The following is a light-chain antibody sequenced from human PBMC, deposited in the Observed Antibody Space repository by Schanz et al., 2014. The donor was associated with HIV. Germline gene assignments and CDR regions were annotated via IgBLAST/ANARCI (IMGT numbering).Light chain of an antibody. CDR2: GNN. J-gene: IGLJ2*01. V-gene: IGLV1-40*01. CDR1: SSNIGAGYD. Sequence: QSVLTQPPSVSGAPWQRVTISCTGTSSNIGAGYDVHWYQQIPGTAPKLLISGNNNRPSGVPDRFSGSKSGTSASLAITGLQAEDEADYYCQSFDSSLSAVVFGGGTKLTV. CDR3: QSFDSSLSAVV.